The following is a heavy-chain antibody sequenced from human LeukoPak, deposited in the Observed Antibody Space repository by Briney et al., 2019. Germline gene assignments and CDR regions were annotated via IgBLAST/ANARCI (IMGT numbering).Heavy chain of an antibody. D-gene: IGHD5-24*01. V-gene: IGHV4-39*01. Sequence: SSETLSLTCTVTGGSISSSSYYWGWIRQPPGKGLEWIGSIYYSGSTYYNPSLKSRVTISVDTSKNQFSLKLSSVTAADTAVYYCVGGEMATIIDYWGQGTLVTVSS. CDR2: IYYSGST. CDR3: VGGEMATIIDY. J-gene: IGHJ4*02. CDR1: GGSISSSSYY.